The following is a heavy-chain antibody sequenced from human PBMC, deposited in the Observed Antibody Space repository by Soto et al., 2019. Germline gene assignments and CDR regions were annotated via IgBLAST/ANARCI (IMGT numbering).Heavy chain of an antibody. D-gene: IGHD3-10*01. Sequence: LSLTCTVSGGSISSSSYYWGWIRQPPGKGLEWIGSIYYSGSTYYNPSLKSRVTISVDTSKNQFSLKLSSVTAADTAVYYCARFYGSGTPTDYWGQGTLVTVSS. CDR1: GGSISSSSYY. J-gene: IGHJ4*02. V-gene: IGHV4-39*01. CDR2: IYYSGST. CDR3: ARFYGSGTPTDY.